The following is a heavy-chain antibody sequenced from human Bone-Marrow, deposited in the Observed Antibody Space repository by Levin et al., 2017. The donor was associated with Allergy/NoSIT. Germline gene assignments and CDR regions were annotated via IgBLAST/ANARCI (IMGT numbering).Heavy chain of an antibody. Sequence: SETLSLTCAVYGGSFSGYYWSWIRQPPGKGLEWIGEINHSGSTNYNPSLKSRVTISVDTSKNQFSLKLSSVTAADTAVYYCARGKYRASSQTVYYYYGMDGWGQGTTVTVSS. CDR2: INHSGST. CDR1: GGSFSGYY. CDR3: ARGKYRASSQTVYYYYGMDG. D-gene: IGHD2-15*01. J-gene: IGHJ6*02. V-gene: IGHV4-34*01.